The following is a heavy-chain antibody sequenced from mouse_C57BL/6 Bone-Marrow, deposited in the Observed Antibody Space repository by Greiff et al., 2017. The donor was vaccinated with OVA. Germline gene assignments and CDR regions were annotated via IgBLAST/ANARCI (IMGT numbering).Heavy chain of an antibody. CDR3: ARPHYYYGSSLFAY. CDR1: GFTFSSYT. Sequence: EVNLVESGGGLVKPGGSLKLSCAASGFTFSSYTMSWVRQTPEKRLEWVATISGGGGNTYYPDSVKGRFTISRDNAKNTLYLQMSSLRSEDTALYYCARPHYYYGSSLFAYWGQGTLVTVSA. D-gene: IGHD1-1*01. CDR2: ISGGGGNT. J-gene: IGHJ3*01. V-gene: IGHV5-9*01.